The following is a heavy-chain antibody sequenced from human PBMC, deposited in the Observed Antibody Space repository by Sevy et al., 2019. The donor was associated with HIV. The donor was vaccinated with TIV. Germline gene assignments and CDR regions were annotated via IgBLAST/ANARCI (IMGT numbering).Heavy chain of an antibody. CDR3: ARERYCSGGSCFRDHYYGMDV. CDR1: GFTFSDYY. V-gene: IGHV3-11*01. Sequence: GGSLRLSCAASGFTFSDYYMSWIRQAPGKGLEWVSYISSSGSTIYYADSVKGRLTISRDNAKDSLYLQMNSLRAEDTAVYYCARERYCSGGSCFRDHYYGMDVWGQGTTVTVSS. J-gene: IGHJ6*02. D-gene: IGHD2-15*01. CDR2: ISSSGSTI.